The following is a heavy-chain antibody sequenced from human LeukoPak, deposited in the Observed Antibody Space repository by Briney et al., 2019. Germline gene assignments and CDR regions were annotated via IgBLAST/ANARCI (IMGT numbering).Heavy chain of an antibody. CDR2: IYPGNSDT. J-gene: IGHJ6*03. V-gene: IGHV5-51*01. D-gene: IGHD4-11*01. Sequence: GESLKISCKGSGYSFTSYWIGWVRQMPGTGLEWMGMIYPGNSDTRYSPSFQGQVTISADKSISTAYLQWSSLKASDTAMYYCSRLSDDYSNYVGYYYYYMDVWGKGTTVTVSS. CDR3: SRLSDDYSNYVGYYYYYMDV. CDR1: GYSFTSYW.